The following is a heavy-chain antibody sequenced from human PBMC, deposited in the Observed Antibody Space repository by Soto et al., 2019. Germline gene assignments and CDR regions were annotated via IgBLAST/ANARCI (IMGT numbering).Heavy chain of an antibody. D-gene: IGHD6-6*01. CDR2: INHSGST. CDR3: RRDFDY. Sequence: SETLSLTCAVYGGSFSGYYWSWIRQPPGKGLEWIGEINHSGSTNYNPSLKSRVTISVDTSKSQFSLMLNSVTAADTAVYYCRRDFDYWGQGTLVTVSS. J-gene: IGHJ4*02. CDR1: GGSFSGYY. V-gene: IGHV4-34*03.